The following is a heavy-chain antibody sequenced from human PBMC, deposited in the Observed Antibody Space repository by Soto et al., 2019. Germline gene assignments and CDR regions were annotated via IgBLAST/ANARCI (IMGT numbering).Heavy chain of an antibody. Sequence: QVHLVQSGAEVKKPGASVNVSCKASGYTFTAYGISWVRQAPGQGLEWMGWMSAYNGHTSYAQRFQGRVTMTRDTSTSIAYMELRSLESADTAVYFCARDRAYSISSTHFDYWGQGTLVTVSS. CDR3: ARDRAYSISSTHFDY. CDR2: MSAYNGHT. J-gene: IGHJ4*02. CDR1: GYTFTAYG. D-gene: IGHD6-6*01. V-gene: IGHV1-18*01.